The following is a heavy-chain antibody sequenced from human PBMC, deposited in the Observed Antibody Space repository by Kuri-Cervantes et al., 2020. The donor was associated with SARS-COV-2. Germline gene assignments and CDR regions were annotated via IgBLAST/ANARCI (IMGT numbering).Heavy chain of an antibody. J-gene: IGHJ5*02. CDR1: GGSISSSSYY. D-gene: IGHD2-15*01. CDR3: ARDRGYCSGGSCLNWFDP. V-gene: IGHV4-61*01. Sequence: ESLKISCTVSGGSISSSSYYWSWLRQPPGKGLEWIGYIYYSGSTNYNPSLESRVTISVDTSKNQFSLKLSSVTAADTAVYYCARDRGYCSGGSCLNWFDPWGQGTLVTVSS. CDR2: IYYSGST.